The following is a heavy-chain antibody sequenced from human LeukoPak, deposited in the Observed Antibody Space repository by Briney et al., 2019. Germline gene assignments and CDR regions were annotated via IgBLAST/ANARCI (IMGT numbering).Heavy chain of an antibody. D-gene: IGHD3-10*01. CDR3: ARPLMYYYGSETYFWFDP. CDR2: IRYDGNNK. V-gene: IGHV3-30*02. CDR1: GFTVSSNS. J-gene: IGHJ5*02. Sequence: GGSLRLSCTVSGFTVSSNSMSWVRKAPGKGLNWVAFIRYDGNNKYYADSVKGRFTISRDNAKNMLCLEMNSLRAEDTAVYYCARPLMYYYGSETYFWFDPWGQGTLVTVSS.